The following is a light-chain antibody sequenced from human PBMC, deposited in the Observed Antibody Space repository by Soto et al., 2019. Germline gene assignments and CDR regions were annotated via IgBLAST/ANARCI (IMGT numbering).Light chain of an antibody. CDR3: STYTGSNPSYV. Sequence: QSALTQPASVSESPGQSITISCTGTGRDVGTYNYVSWYQHHPGKAPKLIIYDVSSRPSGVSHRFSGSKSGNTASLAISGLLSEDEADYFCSTYTGSNPSYVFGTGTKVTVL. V-gene: IGLV2-14*03. CDR1: GRDVGTYNY. J-gene: IGLJ1*01. CDR2: DVS.